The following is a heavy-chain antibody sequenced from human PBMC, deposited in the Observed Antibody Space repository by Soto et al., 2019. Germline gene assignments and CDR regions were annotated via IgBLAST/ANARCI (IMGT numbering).Heavy chain of an antibody. CDR1: GFTFDTYT. J-gene: IGHJ2*01. CDR2: ISATTTYK. D-gene: IGHD2-8*02. Sequence: EVQVVESGGGLVKPGGSLRLSCTASGFTFDTYTMNWLRQAPGRGLEWVSSISATTTYKYYAASVEGRFTISRDNAKNSLYLQTNSVGAEDTAVYYCARGSASKSGHLWYFDLWGRGTLVTVSS. CDR3: ARGSASKSGHLWYFDL. V-gene: IGHV3-21*01.